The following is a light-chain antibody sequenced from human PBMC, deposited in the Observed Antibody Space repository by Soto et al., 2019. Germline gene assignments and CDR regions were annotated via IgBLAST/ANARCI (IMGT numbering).Light chain of an antibody. CDR1: QSISNL. J-gene: IGKJ5*01. Sequence: DIQMTQSPSTLSASVGDRVTITCRASQSISNLLAWYQQKPRRAPTLLIYKASTLESGVPSRFSGSGSGTEFTLTISSLQPDDFATYCCQQYNSYPLTFGQGTRLEIK. V-gene: IGKV1-5*03. CDR3: QQYNSYPLT. CDR2: KAS.